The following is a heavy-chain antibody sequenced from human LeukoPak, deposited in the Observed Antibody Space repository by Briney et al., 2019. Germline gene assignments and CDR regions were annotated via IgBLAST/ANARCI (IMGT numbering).Heavy chain of an antibody. CDR3: ASTRPNYYDSSGYYSLDY. CDR1: GGSISSYY. CDR2: IYTSGST. J-gene: IGHJ4*02. Sequence: SETLSLTCTVSGGSISSYYWSWIRQPAGKGLEWIGRIYTSGSTNYNPSLKSRVTMSVDTSKNQFSLKLSSVTAADTAVYYCASTRPNYYDSSGYYSLDYWGQGTLVTVSS. D-gene: IGHD3-22*01. V-gene: IGHV4-4*07.